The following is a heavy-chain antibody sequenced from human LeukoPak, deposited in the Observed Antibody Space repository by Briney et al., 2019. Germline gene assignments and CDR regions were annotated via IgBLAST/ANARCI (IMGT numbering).Heavy chain of an antibody. CDR1: LFTPTIYV. Sequence: PGRSLGLYCIPSLFTPTIYVLDTGPQAPGKGLEWVAVISYDGSNKYYADSVKGRFAISRDNSKNALYLQMNRLRAEDTAVYYCVRDKRNDDYYFDYWGQGICVSVSS. D-gene: IGHD3-16*01. CDR2: ISYDGSNK. V-gene: IGHV3-30*03. CDR3: VRDKRNDDYYFDY. J-gene: IGHJ4*02.